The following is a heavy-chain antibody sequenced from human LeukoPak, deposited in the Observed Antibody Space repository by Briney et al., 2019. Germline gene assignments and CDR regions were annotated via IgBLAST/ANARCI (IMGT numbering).Heavy chain of an antibody. CDR1: GNSISSGHY. CDR3: ARIIVVVPAAMFDDAFDI. V-gene: IGHV4-38-2*02. J-gene: IGHJ3*02. D-gene: IGHD2-2*01. CDR2: ISQSGST. Sequence: SETLSLTCSVSGNSISSGHYWGWIRQSPGKELEWIGTISQSGSTFYNPSLTGRVSISIDTSKNQFSLKLTSVTAADTAVYYCARIIVVVPAAMFDDAFDIWGQGTLVTVSS.